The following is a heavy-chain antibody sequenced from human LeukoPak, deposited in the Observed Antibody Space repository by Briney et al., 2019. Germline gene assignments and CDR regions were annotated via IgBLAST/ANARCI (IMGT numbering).Heavy chain of an antibody. CDR3: ASQYYDSSGYYYKYYFDY. CDR1: GGSFSGYY. Sequence: PSETLSLTCAAYGGSFSGYYRSWIRQPPGKGLEWIGEINHSGSTNYNPSLKSRVTISVDTSKNQFSLKLSSVTAADTAVYYCASQYYDSSGYYYKYYFDYWGQGTLVTVSS. V-gene: IGHV4-34*01. D-gene: IGHD3-22*01. J-gene: IGHJ4*02. CDR2: INHSGST.